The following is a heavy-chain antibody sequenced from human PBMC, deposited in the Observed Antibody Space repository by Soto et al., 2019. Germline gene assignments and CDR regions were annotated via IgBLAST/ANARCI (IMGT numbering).Heavy chain of an antibody. CDR2: IWYDGTQK. V-gene: IGHV3-33*01. Sequence: QVQLEESGGGVVQPGRSLRLSCEASGFTFNTYSMHWVRQPPGKGLEWLAAIWYDGTQKYYADSVKGRFIISRDNSKKTLYLEKNRLRAEDTAVYYCARAGGTTVTGLWHFDSWGQGTLVTVSS. CDR3: ARAGGTTVTGLWHFDS. D-gene: IGHD4-17*01. CDR1: GFTFNTYS. J-gene: IGHJ4*02.